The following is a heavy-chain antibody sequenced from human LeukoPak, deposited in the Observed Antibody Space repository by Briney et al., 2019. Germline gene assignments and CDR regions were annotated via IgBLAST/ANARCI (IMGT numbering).Heavy chain of an antibody. J-gene: IGHJ4*02. D-gene: IGHD1-1*01. V-gene: IGHV3-21*01. CDR1: GFTFNSFS. CDR3: ARGGSGNWNAPFDY. Sequence: GGSLRLSCAASGFTFNSFSMNWVRQAPGKGLEWVSSISSSTIYTYYADSVKGRFTIPRDNAKNSLYLQMNSLRAEDTAVYYCARGGSGNWNAPFDYWGQGTLVTVSS. CDR2: ISSSTIYT.